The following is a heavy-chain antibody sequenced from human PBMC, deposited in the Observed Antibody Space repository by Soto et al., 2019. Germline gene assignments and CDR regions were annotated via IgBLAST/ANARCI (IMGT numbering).Heavy chain of an antibody. J-gene: IGHJ4*02. V-gene: IGHV1-18*01. Sequence: ASVKVSCKASGYTFTSYGISWVRQAPGQGIEWMGWISAYNGNTNYAQKLQGRVTMTTDTSTSTAYMELRSLRSDDTAVYLCSREPPFRPGLAGAIPVVGGQGTLVTVSS. CDR3: SREPPFRPGLAGAIPVV. CDR2: ISAYNGNT. D-gene: IGHD6-13*01. CDR1: GYTFTSYG.